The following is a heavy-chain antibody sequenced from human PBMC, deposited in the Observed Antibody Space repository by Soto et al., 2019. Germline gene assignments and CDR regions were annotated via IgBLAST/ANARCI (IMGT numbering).Heavy chain of an antibody. D-gene: IGHD6-19*01. CDR1: GFSLANFP. Sequence: GGSLRLSCVGSGFSLANFPMNWVRQTPGKGLEWISYISPRGDNIYYTESVKGRFTISRDNARNSLYLQMNSLRDEDAALYYCAKGPHPTIGWPYHFDSWGQGVPVTVSS. CDR3: AKGPHPTIGWPYHFDS. V-gene: IGHV3-48*02. CDR2: ISPRGDNI. J-gene: IGHJ4*02.